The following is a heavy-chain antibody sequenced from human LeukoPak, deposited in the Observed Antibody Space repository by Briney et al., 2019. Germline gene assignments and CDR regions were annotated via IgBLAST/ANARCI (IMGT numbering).Heavy chain of an antibody. CDR2: IRSKAYGGTT. V-gene: IGHV3-49*04. J-gene: IGHJ4*02. D-gene: IGHD6-19*01. Sequence: GGSLRLSCTASGFTFGDYAMSWVRQAPGEGLGWVGFIRSKAYGGTTEYAASVKGRFTISRDDSKSIAYLRMNSLKTEDTAVYYCTRSAGYSSGWYHDYWGQGTLVTVSS. CDR1: GFTFGDYA. CDR3: TRSAGYSSGWYHDY.